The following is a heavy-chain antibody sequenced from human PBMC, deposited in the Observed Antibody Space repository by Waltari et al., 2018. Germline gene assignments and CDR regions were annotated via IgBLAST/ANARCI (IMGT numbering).Heavy chain of an antibody. CDR3: ARVPTGASVRFDV. D-gene: IGHD7-27*01. CDR2: IYWNDSK. CDR1: AFSISTSGTG. Sequence: QVTLKESGPALVKPTQTLTLTCTFSAFSISTSGTGVGWIRQPPGKALEWLATIYWNDSKFYSPSLKTRLTISKDTSKNQVVLTKPNMDPVDTATYYCARVPTGASVRFDVWGPGVLVTVSS. J-gene: IGHJ5*02. V-gene: IGHV2-70*04.